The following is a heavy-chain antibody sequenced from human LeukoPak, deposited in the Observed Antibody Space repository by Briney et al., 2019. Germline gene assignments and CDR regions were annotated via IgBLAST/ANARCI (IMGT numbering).Heavy chain of an antibody. J-gene: IGHJ5*02. CDR1: GFTFSSYG. CDR3: AKGGYYDFWSGYDGP. Sequence: PGGSLRLSCAASGFTFSSYGMHWVRQAPGKGLEWVAVISYDGSNKYYADSVKGRFTISRDNSKNTLSLQMNSLRAEATAVYYCAKGGYYDFWSGYDGPWGQGTLVTVSS. V-gene: IGHV3-30*18. CDR2: ISYDGSNK. D-gene: IGHD3-3*01.